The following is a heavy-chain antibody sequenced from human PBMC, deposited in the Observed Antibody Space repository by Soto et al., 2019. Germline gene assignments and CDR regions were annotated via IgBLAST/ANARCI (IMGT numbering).Heavy chain of an antibody. CDR2: MNPNSVNT. V-gene: IGHV1-8*01. J-gene: IGHJ4*02. D-gene: IGHD3-10*01. Sequence: SVKVSCKASGYTFTSYDINWVRQATGQGLEWMGWMNPNSVNTGYAQKFQGRVTMTRNTSISTAYMELSSLRSEDTAVYYCARSQWFGELLNFDYWGQGTLVTVSS. CDR1: GYTFTSYD. CDR3: ARSQWFGELLNFDY.